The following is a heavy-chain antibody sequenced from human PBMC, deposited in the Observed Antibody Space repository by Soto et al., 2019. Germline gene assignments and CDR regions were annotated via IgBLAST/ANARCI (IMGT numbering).Heavy chain of an antibody. CDR1: GFTFTSSA. CDR3: AALIEPDGKTETWFDT. CDR2: IVVGSGNT. V-gene: IGHV1-58*01. J-gene: IGHJ5*02. Sequence: SVKVSCKASGFTFTSSAVQWVRQARGQRLEWIGWIVVGSGNTNYAQKFQERVTITRDMSTSTAYMELSSLRSEDTAVYYCAALIEPDGKTETWFDTWGQGTLVTVSS. D-gene: IGHD6-13*01.